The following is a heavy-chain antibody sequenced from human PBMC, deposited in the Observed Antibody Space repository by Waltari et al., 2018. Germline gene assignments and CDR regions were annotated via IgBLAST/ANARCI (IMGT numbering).Heavy chain of an antibody. D-gene: IGHD4-4*01. Sequence: QVQLVQSGAEVKKPGSSVKVSCKASGGTFSSYAISWVRQAPGQGLEWMGGIIPILGIANYAQKFQGRVTITADTSTDTAYMELSSLRSEDTAVYYCATAPSTVTTTDYWGQGTLVTVSS. CDR1: GGTFSSYA. CDR2: IIPILGIA. J-gene: IGHJ4*02. CDR3: ATAPSTVTTTDY. V-gene: IGHV1-69*04.